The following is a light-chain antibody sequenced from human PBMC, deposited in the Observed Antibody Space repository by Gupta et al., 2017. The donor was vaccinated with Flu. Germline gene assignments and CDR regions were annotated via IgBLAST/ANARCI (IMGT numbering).Light chain of an antibody. Sequence: EIVLTQSPGTLSLSPGERATLSCRASQSVTSNYLAWYQQKPGQAPRLLIYAASTRATGIPDRFSGSGSGTDFTLTISRLDPEDFAVYFCQQDGSSKFTFGHGTTVDIK. CDR1: QSVTSNY. V-gene: IGKV3-20*01. CDR2: AAS. J-gene: IGKJ3*01. CDR3: QQDGSSKFT.